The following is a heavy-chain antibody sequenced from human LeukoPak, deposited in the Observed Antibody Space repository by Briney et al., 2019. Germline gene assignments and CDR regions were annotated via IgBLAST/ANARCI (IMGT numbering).Heavy chain of an antibody. CDR1: GFTFSNYW. Sequence: GGSLRLSCAASGFTFSNYWMTWVRQVPGKGLEWVASIKEDGSDRYNVDSVKGRFTISRDNAKNSLSLEMSSLRAEDTAVYYCASTLTFDNWGLGILVTVSS. V-gene: IGHV3-7*01. J-gene: IGHJ3*02. CDR2: IKEDGSDR. CDR3: ASTLTFDN.